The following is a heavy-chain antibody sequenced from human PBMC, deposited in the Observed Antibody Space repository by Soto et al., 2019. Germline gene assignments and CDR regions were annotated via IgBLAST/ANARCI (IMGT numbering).Heavy chain of an antibody. Sequence: EVQLLESGGGLVQPGGSLRLSCAASGVTLISFAMSWVRQAPGKGLEWVSTISGSGDITYYADSVKGRFTVSRDISKNTLFLQLNSLRADDTAVYYCAKCCNGGSCTLFDSWGQGTLITVSS. CDR3: AKCCNGGSCTLFDS. CDR1: GVTLISFA. J-gene: IGHJ4*02. V-gene: IGHV3-23*01. CDR2: ISGSGDIT. D-gene: IGHD2-15*01.